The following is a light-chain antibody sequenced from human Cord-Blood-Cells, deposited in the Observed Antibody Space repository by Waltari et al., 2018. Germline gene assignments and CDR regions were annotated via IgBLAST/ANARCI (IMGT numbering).Light chain of an antibody. J-gene: IGKJ4*01. CDR3: QQRSNWPPLT. Sequence: EIVLPQSPATLSLSPAETATLSCRASQGVSSYLAWYQQKPGQAPRLLIYDAPNRATGIPARFSGSGSGTDFTLTISSLEPEDFAVYYCQQRSNWPPLTFGGGTKVEIK. CDR1: QGVSSY. CDR2: DAP. V-gene: IGKV3-11*01.